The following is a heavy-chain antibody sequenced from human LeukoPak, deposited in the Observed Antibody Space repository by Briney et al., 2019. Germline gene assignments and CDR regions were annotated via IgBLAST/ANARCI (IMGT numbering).Heavy chain of an antibody. D-gene: IGHD3-10*01. Sequence: GGSLRLSCAASGFTFSTYWMHWVRQAPGKGLVWVSRINSDGSSKSYADSVKGRFPISRDNAKNPLYLQMNSLRAEDTAVYYCARNPHVSGYFDYWGQGTLVTVSS. CDR3: ARNPHVSGYFDY. V-gene: IGHV3-74*01. CDR2: INSDGSSK. J-gene: IGHJ4*02. CDR1: GFTFSTYW.